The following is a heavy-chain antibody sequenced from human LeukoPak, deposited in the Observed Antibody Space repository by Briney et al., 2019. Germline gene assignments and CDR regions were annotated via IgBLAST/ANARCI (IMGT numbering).Heavy chain of an antibody. D-gene: IGHD4-17*01. J-gene: IGHJ4*02. CDR3: ATWDDYGDFVAFEY. Sequence: GGSLRLSCSGSGFTFSSYTMNWVRQAPGKALEWVASISSSATYIYYADSVRGRFTISRDDAKKSVFLHMNSLRAEDTAVYFCATWDDYGDFVAFEYWGQGTLVTVSS. CDR2: ISSSATYI. CDR1: GFTFSSYT. V-gene: IGHV3-21*01.